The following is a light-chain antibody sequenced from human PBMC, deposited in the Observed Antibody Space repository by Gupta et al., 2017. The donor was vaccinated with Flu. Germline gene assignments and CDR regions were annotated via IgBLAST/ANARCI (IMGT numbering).Light chain of an antibody. CDR3: SSYAGSNNFVI. CDR2: DVT. V-gene: IGLV2-8*01. J-gene: IGLJ2*01. CDR1: SSDVGGYNY. Sequence: SALTQPPSASASPGQSITISCAGTSSDVGGYNYVSWYQQHPDQAPKLILFDVTRRPSGVPDRFTGSKSGNTASLTDSGLQPEDEAHYYCSSYAGSNNFVIFGGGTRLSVL.